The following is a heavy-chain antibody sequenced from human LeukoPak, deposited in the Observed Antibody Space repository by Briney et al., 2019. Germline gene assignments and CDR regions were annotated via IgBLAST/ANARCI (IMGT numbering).Heavy chain of an antibody. CDR2: ISSSSSCI. CDR3: ARGIITIFGVKLLAFDI. Sequence: GGSLRLSCAASGFTFSSYSMNWVRQAPGKGLEWVSSISSSSSCIYYADSVKGRFTISRDNAKNSLYLQMNSLRAEDTAVYYCARGIITIFGVKLLAFDIWGQGTMVTVSS. D-gene: IGHD3-3*01. V-gene: IGHV3-21*01. J-gene: IGHJ3*02. CDR1: GFTFSSYS.